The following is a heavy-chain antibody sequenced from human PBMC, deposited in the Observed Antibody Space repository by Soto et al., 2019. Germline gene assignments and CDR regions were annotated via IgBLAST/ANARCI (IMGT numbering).Heavy chain of an antibody. J-gene: IGHJ5*02. CDR2: IYYSGST. V-gene: IGHV4-59*01. CDR3: ARVAVTSGGGWFDP. Sequence: TSETLSLTCTVSGGSISSYYWSWIRQPPGKGLEWIGYIYYSGSTNYNPSLKSRVTISVDTSKNQFSLKLSSVTAADTAVYYCARVAVTSGGGWFDPWGQGTLVTVSS. CDR1: GGSISSYY. D-gene: IGHD4-17*01.